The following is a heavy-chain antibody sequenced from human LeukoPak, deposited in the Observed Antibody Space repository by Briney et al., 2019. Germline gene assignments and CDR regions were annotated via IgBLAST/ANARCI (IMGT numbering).Heavy chain of an antibody. J-gene: IGHJ4*02. CDR1: GGSISSSNW. CDR3: ARGGVAARPDY. V-gene: IGHV4-4*02. Sequence: PSGTLSLTCAVSGGSISSSNWWSWVRQPPGKGLEWIGSMYYRGSTYYNPSLKSRVTISVDTSKNQFSLKLSSVTAADTAVYYCARGGVAARPDYWGQGTLVTVSS. D-gene: IGHD6-6*01. CDR2: MYYRGST.